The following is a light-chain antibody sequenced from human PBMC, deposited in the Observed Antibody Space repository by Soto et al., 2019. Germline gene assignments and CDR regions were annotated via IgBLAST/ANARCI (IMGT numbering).Light chain of an antibody. CDR1: QSVSSTS. CDR3: QQYGNLPLT. CDR2: GAS. V-gene: IGKV3-20*01. Sequence: EIVLTQSPDTLSLSPGERATLSCRASQSVSSTSLAWYQQKPGQAPRLLTYGASSMATGIPDRFSGSGSGSDFTLTISRLEPEDFAVYYCQQYGNLPLTFGGGTKVEIK. J-gene: IGKJ4*01.